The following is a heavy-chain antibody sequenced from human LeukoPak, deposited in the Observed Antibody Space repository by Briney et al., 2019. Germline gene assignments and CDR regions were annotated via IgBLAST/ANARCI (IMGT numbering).Heavy chain of an antibody. J-gene: IGHJ5*02. CDR3: ARAASPGTISYYYDSSAWFDP. D-gene: IGHD3-22*01. CDR1: GYTFTSYA. CDR2: INAGNGNT. Sequence: RASVKVSCKASGYTFTSYAMHWVRQAPGQRLEWMGWINAGNGNTKYSQKFQGRVTITRDTSASTAYMELSSLRSEDTAVYYCARAASPGTISYYYDSSAWFDPRGQGTLVTVSS. V-gene: IGHV1-3*01.